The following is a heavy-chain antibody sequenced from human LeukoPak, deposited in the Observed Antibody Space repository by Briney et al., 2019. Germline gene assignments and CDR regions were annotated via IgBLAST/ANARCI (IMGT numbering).Heavy chain of an antibody. CDR2: INPDGRTT. J-gene: IGHJ4*02. V-gene: IGHV3-7*03. Sequence: GGSLRLSCAASGFTFSTCWMSWVRQAPGGGLEWVANINPDGRTTLYVDSVNGRFTISRDNAKNSLYLQMDALRAEDTAVYYCATGYSGAWSPGGQGTLVTVPS. D-gene: IGHD6-19*01. CDR3: ATGYSGAWSP. CDR1: GFTFSTCW.